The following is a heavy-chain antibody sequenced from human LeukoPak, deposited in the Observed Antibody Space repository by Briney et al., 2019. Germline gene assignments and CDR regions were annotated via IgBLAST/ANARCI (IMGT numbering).Heavy chain of an antibody. CDR1: GGSISSGDYY. D-gene: IGHD3-22*01. CDR2: IYYSGST. J-gene: IGHJ3*02. CDR3: ARCYDSTSDAFDI. V-gene: IGHV4-30-4*08. Sequence: SETLSLTCTVSGGSISSGDYYWSWIRQPPGKGLEWIGYIYYSGSTYYNPSLKSRVTISVGTSKNHFSLKLSSVTAADTAVYYCARCYDSTSDAFDIWGQGTMVTVSS.